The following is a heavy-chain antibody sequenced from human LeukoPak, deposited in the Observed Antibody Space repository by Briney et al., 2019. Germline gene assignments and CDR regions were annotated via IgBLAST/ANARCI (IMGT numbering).Heavy chain of an antibody. CDR1: GYTFTGYY. CDR2: INPNSGGT. Sequence: GASVKVPCKASGYTFTGYYMHWVRQAPGQGLEWMGWINPNSGGTNYAQKFQGRVTMTRDTSISTAYMELSRLRSDDTAVYYCARSLGYCTNGVCYVGYFDYWGQGTLVTVSS. CDR3: ARSLGYCTNGVCYVGYFDY. D-gene: IGHD2-8*01. J-gene: IGHJ4*02. V-gene: IGHV1-2*02.